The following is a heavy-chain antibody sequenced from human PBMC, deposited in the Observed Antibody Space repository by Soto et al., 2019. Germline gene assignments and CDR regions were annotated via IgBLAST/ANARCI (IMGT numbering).Heavy chain of an antibody. J-gene: IGHJ4*02. CDR1: GGSISSSSYY. Sequence: ASETLSLTCTVSGGSISSSSYYWGWIRQPPGKGLGWIGSIYYSGSTYYNPSLKSRVTISVDTSKNQFSLKLSSVTAADTAVYYCARGYCSGGSCYRYWGQGSQVTVSS. CDR3: ARGYCSGGSCYRY. D-gene: IGHD2-15*01. CDR2: IYYSGST. V-gene: IGHV4-39*01.